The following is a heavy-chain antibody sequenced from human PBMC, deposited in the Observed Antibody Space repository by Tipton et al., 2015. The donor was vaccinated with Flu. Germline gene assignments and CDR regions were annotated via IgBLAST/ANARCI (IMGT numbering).Heavy chain of an antibody. CDR3: ARGEGDYVGVQYFGS. V-gene: IGHV4-39*07. CDR2: LYYSATT. Sequence: PGLVKPSETLSLSCSVSGFSVSTSAYFWGWLRQSPGKGPEWIGSLYYSATTYSPSFQSRVSISADKSNNKLSLTLNSVTAADTAVYYCARGEGDYVGVQYFGSWGRGALVTVSS. D-gene: IGHD4-23*01. CDR1: GFSVSTSAYF. J-gene: IGHJ2*01.